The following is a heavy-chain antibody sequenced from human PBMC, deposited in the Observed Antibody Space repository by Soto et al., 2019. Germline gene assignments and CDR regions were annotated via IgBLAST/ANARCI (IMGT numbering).Heavy chain of an antibody. D-gene: IGHD4-17*01. CDR2: ISYDGSNK. J-gene: IGHJ4*02. V-gene: IGHV3-30*18. Sequence: QVQLVESGGGVVQPGRSLRLSCAASGFTFSSYGMHWVRQAPGKGLEWVAVISYDGSNKYYADSVKGRFTISRDNSKNTLYLQMNSLRAEDTAVYYCAKESGYGDYPLNSADYWGQGTLVTVSS. CDR3: AKESGYGDYPLNSADY. CDR1: GFTFSSYG.